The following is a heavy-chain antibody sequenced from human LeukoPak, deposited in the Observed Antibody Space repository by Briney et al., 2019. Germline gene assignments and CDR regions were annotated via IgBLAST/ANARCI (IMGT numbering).Heavy chain of an antibody. CDR2: IRYDGSNK. D-gene: IGHD6-13*01. CDR3: AKRQIAAASNWFDP. Sequence: PGGSLRLSCAASGFTFSSYGMHWVRQAPGKGLEWVAFIRYDGSNKYYADSVKGRFTISRDNSKNTLYLQMNSLRAEDTAVYYCAKRQIAAASNWFDPWGQGTLVTVSS. V-gene: IGHV3-30*02. J-gene: IGHJ5*02. CDR1: GFTFSSYG.